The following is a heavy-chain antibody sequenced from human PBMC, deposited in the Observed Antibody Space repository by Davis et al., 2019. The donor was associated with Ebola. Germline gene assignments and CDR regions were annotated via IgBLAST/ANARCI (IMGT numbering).Heavy chain of an antibody. Sequence: AASVKVSCKASGYTFTGYYMHWVRQAPGQGLEWMGWINPNSGGTNYAQKFQGWVTMTRDTSISTAYMELSRLRSDDTAVYYCARSSRVFGVVMFYGMDVWGQGTTVTVSS. CDR3: ARSSRVFGVVMFYGMDV. V-gene: IGHV1-2*04. J-gene: IGHJ6*02. CDR2: INPNSGGT. D-gene: IGHD3-3*01. CDR1: GYTFTGYY.